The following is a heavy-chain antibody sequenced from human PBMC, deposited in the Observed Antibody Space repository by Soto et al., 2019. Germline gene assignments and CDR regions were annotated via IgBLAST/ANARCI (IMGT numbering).Heavy chain of an antibody. Sequence: ASVKVSCKASGYTFTGYYMHWVRQAPGQGLEWMGWINPNSGGTNYAQKFQGWVTMTRDTSISTAYMELSRLRSDDTAVYYCARQLVPNYYYGMDVWGQGTTVTVS. CDR1: GYTFTGYY. CDR3: ARQLVPNYYYGMDV. V-gene: IGHV1-2*04. D-gene: IGHD6-13*01. CDR2: INPNSGGT. J-gene: IGHJ6*02.